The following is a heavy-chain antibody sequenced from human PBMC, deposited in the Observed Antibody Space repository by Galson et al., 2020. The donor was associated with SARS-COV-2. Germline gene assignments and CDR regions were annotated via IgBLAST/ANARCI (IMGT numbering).Heavy chain of an antibody. CDR3: ATSLYPRSYYYYYMDV. V-gene: IGHV1-24*01. CDR1: GYTLTELS. CDR2: FDPEDGET. J-gene: IGHJ6*03. Sequence: ASVKVSCKVSGYTLTELSMHWVRQAPGKGLEWMGGFDPEDGETIYAQKFQGRVTMTEDTSTDTAYMELSSLRSEDTAVYYCATSLYPRSYYYYYMDVWGKGTTVTVSS.